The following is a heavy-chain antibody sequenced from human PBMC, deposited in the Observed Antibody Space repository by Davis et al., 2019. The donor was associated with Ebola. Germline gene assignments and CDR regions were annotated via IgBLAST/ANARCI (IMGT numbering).Heavy chain of an antibody. CDR3: ARSSMTQDAFDI. J-gene: IGHJ3*02. CDR2: INTNTGNP. Sequence: APVKVSCKTSGYTFTNYAMNWVRQAPGQGLEWMGWINTNTGNPTYAHGFTGRFVFSLDTSVSTAYLQISSLKTADTAEYYCARSSMTQDAFDIWGQGTMVTVSS. CDR1: GYTFTNYA. V-gene: IGHV7-4-1*02. D-gene: IGHD2-2*01.